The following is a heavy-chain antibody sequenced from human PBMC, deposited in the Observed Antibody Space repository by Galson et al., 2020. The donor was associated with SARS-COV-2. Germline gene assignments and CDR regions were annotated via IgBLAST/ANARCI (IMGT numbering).Heavy chain of an antibody. D-gene: IGHD6-6*01. Sequence: ASVKVSCKASGYTFSADYLHWVRQAPGQGLEWMGWINPNSGDTNYAQKFQGRVSMTRETSISTGYMELTRLRSDDTAVYHCARGYSGSTGVDYWGQGTLVTVSS. J-gene: IGHJ4*02. CDR1: GYTFSADY. CDR2: INPNSGDT. V-gene: IGHV1-2*02. CDR3: ARGYSGSTGVDY.